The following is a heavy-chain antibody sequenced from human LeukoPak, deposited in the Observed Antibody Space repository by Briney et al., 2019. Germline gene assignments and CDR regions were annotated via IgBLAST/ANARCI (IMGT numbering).Heavy chain of an antibody. CDR1: GYTFTNYY. Sequence: ASVKVSCKXSGYTFTNYYIHWVRQAPGQGLQWMGWINPNGGGTNYGQKFQGRVTMTSDTSITTAYMELSRLRSDDTAMYYCARGGSLVFGVLNDWGRGTLVTVSS. J-gene: IGHJ4*02. CDR2: INPNGGGT. CDR3: ARGGSLVFGVLND. D-gene: IGHD3-16*01. V-gene: IGHV1-2*02.